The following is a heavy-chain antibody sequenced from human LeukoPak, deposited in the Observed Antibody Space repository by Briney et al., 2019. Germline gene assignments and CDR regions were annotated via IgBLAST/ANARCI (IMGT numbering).Heavy chain of an antibody. CDR2: ISWNSGSI. CDR1: GFTFDDYG. CDR3: ATGYSSGWYFYFQH. Sequence: SGGSLRLSCAASGFTFDDYGMHWVRQAPGKGLEWVSGISWNSGSIGYADSVKGRFTISRDNSKNTLYLQMNSLRAEDTAVYYCATGYSSGWYFYFQHWGQGSLVSVSS. V-gene: IGHV3-9*01. J-gene: IGHJ1*01. D-gene: IGHD6-19*01.